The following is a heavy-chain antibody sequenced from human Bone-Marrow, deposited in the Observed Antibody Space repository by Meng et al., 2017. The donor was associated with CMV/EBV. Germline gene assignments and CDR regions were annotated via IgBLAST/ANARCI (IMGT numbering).Heavy chain of an antibody. CDR1: NGDY. J-gene: IGHJ5*02. CDR2: SNHNRGGT. Sequence: NGDYRQWVRQAPGQGHEWRGWSNHNRGGTNYAKRFQGRGTMTRNTSISTAYMELSRLRSDNTAVYYCARVGDYDFWSGYRGGWFDPGGQGTLVTVSS. V-gene: IGHV1-2*02. CDR3: ARVGDYDFWSGYRGGWFDP. D-gene: IGHD3-3*01.